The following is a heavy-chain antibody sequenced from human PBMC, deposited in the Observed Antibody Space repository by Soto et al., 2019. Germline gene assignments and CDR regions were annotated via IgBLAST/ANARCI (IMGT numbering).Heavy chain of an antibody. CDR1: GFTFSSYS. J-gene: IGHJ5*02. D-gene: IGHD3-22*01. Sequence: GGSLRLSCAASGFTFSSYSMNWVRQAPGKGLEWVSSISSSSSYIYYADSVKGRFTISRDNAKNSLYLQMNSLRAEDTAVYYCAKQNSKKNYYYDSSGFDPWGQGTLVTVSS. CDR3: AKQNSKKNYYYDSSGFDP. CDR2: ISSSSSYI. V-gene: IGHV3-21*01.